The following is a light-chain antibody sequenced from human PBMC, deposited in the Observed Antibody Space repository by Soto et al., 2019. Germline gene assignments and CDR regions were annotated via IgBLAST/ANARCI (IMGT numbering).Light chain of an antibody. CDR3: QQYASTPPT. CDR2: WAP. V-gene: IGKV4-1*01. Sequence: DIVMTQSPDSLAVSLGERATINCKSSQSVLYSSNNKNYLAWYQQRPGQPPKLLIYWAPTLESGVPDQISGRRSGIYFTLTITSLQAEDVAIYYCQQYASTPPTFGQGTKLEIK. CDR1: QSVLYSSNNKNY. J-gene: IGKJ2*01.